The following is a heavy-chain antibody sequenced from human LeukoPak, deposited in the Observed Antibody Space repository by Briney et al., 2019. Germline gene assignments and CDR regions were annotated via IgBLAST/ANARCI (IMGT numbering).Heavy chain of an antibody. CDR1: GDSISNYY. CDR3: ARGIQPGIVVAGKGYLNY. D-gene: IGHD6-19*01. Sequence: SETLSLTCTVSGDSISNYYWTWIRQPPGKGLEWIGYIYYSGNTNYNPSLKSRVTISLDTSKNQFSLKLTSVTTADTAVYYCARGIQPGIVVAGKGYLNYWGQGTLVTVSS. J-gene: IGHJ4*02. V-gene: IGHV4-59*01. CDR2: IYYSGNT.